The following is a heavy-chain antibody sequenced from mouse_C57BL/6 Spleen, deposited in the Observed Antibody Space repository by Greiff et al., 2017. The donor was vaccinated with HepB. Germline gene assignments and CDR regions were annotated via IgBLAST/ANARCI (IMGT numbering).Heavy chain of an antibody. CDR1: GYAFSSYW. Sequence: VQLQESGAELVKPGASVKISCKASGYAFSSYWMNWVKQRPGKGLEWIGQIYPGDGDTNYNGKFKGKATLTAEKSSSTAYMQLSSLTSEDSAVYFWARRHYGSSYDWGYYAMDYWGQGTSVTVSS. J-gene: IGHJ4*01. CDR3: ARRHYGSSYDWGYYAMDY. D-gene: IGHD1-1*01. CDR2: IYPGDGDT. V-gene: IGHV1-80*01.